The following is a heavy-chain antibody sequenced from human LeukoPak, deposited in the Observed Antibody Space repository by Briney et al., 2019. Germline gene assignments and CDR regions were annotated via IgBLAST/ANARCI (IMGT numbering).Heavy chain of an antibody. D-gene: IGHD3-22*01. J-gene: IGHJ4*02. CDR3: AKLYDSGGYWRSDNFDY. CDR1: GFRFSSCA. V-gene: IGHV3-23*01. Sequence: GGSLRLSCAASGFRFSSCAMTWVRQAPGKGLEWVSGIGGSGGRTYYADFVKGRFTISRDASKNTLYLQMNSLRAEDTADYFCAKLYDSGGYWRSDNFDYWGQGTLVTVSS. CDR2: IGGSGGRT.